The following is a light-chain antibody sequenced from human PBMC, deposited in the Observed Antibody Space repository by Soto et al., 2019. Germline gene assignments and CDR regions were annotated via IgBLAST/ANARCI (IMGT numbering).Light chain of an antibody. J-gene: IGLJ2*01. CDR3: NSYAGSNNLV. CDR2: EVS. Sequence: QSVLTQPPSASGSPGQSVTISCTGTRSDVGGYNYVSWYQQHPGKAPKLMIYEVSKRPSGVPDRFSGSKSDNTASLTVSGLQAEDEADYYCNSYAGSNNLVFGGGTKLTVL. CDR1: RSDVGGYNY. V-gene: IGLV2-8*01.